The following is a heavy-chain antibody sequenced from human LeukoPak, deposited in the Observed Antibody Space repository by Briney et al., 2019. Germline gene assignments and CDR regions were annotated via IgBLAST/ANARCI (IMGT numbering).Heavy chain of an antibody. CDR3: ATSTPFWDYDSSGYYFPQFDY. CDR1: GFTFSSNG. CDR2: ISGRDGST. V-gene: IGHV3-23*01. Sequence: GGSLRLSCAASGFTFSSNGMSCVRQAPGKGLEWVSGISGRDGSTYSANSVKGRFTISRDNSKNTVYLQMNSLRAEDTAMYYCATSTPFWDYDSSGYYFPQFDYWGQGTLVTVSS. J-gene: IGHJ4*02. D-gene: IGHD3-22*01.